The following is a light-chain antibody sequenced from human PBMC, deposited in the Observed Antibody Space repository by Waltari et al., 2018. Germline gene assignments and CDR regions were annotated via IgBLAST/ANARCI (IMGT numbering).Light chain of an antibody. CDR3: QKYGTLPAT. V-gene: IGKV3-20*01. Sequence: DIVLTQSPGTLSVSPGARATLSCRASQSVRRTLAWYQQKPGQAPRLLIYDASTRATGVPDRFSGSGFGTDFSLTISRLEPEDFXVYYCQKYGTLPATFGQGTKVEIK. J-gene: IGKJ1*01. CDR1: QSVRRT. CDR2: DAS.